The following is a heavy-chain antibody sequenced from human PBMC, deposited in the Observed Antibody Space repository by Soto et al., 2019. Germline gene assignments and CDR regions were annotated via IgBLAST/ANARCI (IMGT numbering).Heavy chain of an antibody. D-gene: IGHD3-9*01. CDR1: GGSISSYY. V-gene: IGHV4-59*08. J-gene: IGHJ4*02. Sequence: SETLSLTCTVSGGSISSYYWSWIRQPPGEGLEWIGYIYYRGNTDYNPSLKSRVTISLDTPKNQFSLKLSSVTAADTAVYYCARHPGYYDILTGYTTYYFDYWGQGILVTVSS. CDR2: IYYRGNT. CDR3: ARHPGYYDILTGYTTYYFDY.